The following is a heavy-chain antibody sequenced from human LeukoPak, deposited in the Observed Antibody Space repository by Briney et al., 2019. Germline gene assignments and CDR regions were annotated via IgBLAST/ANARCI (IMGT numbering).Heavy chain of an antibody. CDR3: AKDQHRRELLGSSKGRGHFDY. Sequence: PGGSLRLSCAASGFTFSSYAMSWVRQAPGEGLEWVSAISGSGGSTYYADSVKGRFTISRDNSKNTLYLQMNSLSAEDTAVYYCAKDQHRRELLGSSKGRGHFDYWGQGTLVTVSS. CDR2: ISGSGGST. CDR1: GFTFSSYA. J-gene: IGHJ4*02. D-gene: IGHD1-26*01. V-gene: IGHV3-23*01.